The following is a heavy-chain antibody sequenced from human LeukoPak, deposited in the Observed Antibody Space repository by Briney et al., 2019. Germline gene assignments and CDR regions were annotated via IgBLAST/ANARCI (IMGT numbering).Heavy chain of an antibody. CDR1: GGSISSYY. J-gene: IGHJ4*02. Sequence: SETLSLTCTVSGGSISSYYWSWIRQPPGKGLEWIGYIYYSGNTNYNPSLKSRVTISVDTSKNQFSLKLNSVTAADTAVYYCATHSSASSFRFWGQGTLITVSS. CDR3: ATHSSASSFRF. V-gene: IGHV4-59*08. CDR2: IYYSGNT. D-gene: IGHD3-10*01.